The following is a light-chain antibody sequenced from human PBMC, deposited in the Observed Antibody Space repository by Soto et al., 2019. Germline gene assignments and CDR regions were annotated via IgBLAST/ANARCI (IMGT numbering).Light chain of an antibody. CDR1: QSISSD. J-gene: IGKJ5*01. CDR2: GAS. Sequence: EIVMTQSPATLSVSPGERATLSCRASQSISSDVAWYQQKPGQAPRLLIYGASTTATGIPARFSGSGSETDSTLTISSLEPEDFAVYYCQEYDGAPITFGLGTRLEIK. CDR3: QEYDGAPIT. V-gene: IGKV3-15*01.